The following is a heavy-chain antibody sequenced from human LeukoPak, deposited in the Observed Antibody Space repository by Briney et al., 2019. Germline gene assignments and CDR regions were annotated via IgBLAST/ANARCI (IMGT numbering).Heavy chain of an antibody. J-gene: IGHJ3*01. CDR3: ARDRHYDFWSGYDAFDV. Sequence: GASVTVSCKASGYSFSSYAMHWVRQAPGQRLEWMGWINAGNGNIIYSQKFRGRVTVTRDTSASTAYMELSTLTSEDTAVYYCARDRHYDFWSGYDAFDVWGQGTMVTVSS. D-gene: IGHD3-3*01. V-gene: IGHV1-3*01. CDR1: GYSFSSYA. CDR2: INAGNGNI.